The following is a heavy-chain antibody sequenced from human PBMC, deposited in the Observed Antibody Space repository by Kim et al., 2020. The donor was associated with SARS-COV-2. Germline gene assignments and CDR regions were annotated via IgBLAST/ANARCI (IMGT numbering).Heavy chain of an antibody. J-gene: IGHJ3*02. CDR3: AKDKVPGIAEAGGAFDI. CDR1: GFTFDDYA. V-gene: IGHV3-9*01. D-gene: IGHD6-13*01. CDR2: ISWNSGSI. Sequence: GGSLRLSCAASGFTFDDYAMHWVRQAPGKGLEWVSGISWNSGSIGYADSVKGRFTISRDNAKNSLYLQMNSLRAEDTALYYCAKDKVPGIAEAGGAFDI.